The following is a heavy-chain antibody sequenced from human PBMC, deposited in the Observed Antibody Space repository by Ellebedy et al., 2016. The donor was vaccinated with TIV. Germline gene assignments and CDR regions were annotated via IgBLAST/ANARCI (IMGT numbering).Heavy chain of an antibody. CDR3: ASDYGDFSAG. J-gene: IGHJ4*02. V-gene: IGHV4-39*07. CDR2: IYYTGIT. CDR1: GGSISSSSYY. Sequence: SETLSLTCTVSGGSISSSSYYWGWIRQPPGKGLEWIGSIYYTGITYYNPSLKSRVTISADTSKNQFSLKLNSVAAADTAVYYCASDYGDFSAGWGQGTLVTVSS. D-gene: IGHD4-17*01.